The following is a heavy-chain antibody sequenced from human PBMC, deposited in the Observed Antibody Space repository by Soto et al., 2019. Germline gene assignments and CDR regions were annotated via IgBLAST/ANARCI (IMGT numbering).Heavy chain of an antibody. V-gene: IGHV4-31*03. CDR2: IYYSGST. J-gene: IGHJ5*02. Sequence: SETLSLTCTVSGGSISSGGYYWSWIRQHPGKGLEWIGYIYYSGSTYYNPSLKSRVTISVDTSKNQFSLKLSSVTAADTAVYYCARGHSGSSPWFDPWGQGTLVTVSS. D-gene: IGHD6-6*01. CDR3: ARGHSGSSPWFDP. CDR1: GGSISSGGYY.